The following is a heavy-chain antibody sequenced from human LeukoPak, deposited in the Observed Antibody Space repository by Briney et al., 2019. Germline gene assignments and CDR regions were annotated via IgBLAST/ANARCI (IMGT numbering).Heavy chain of an antibody. CDR2: ISRSSSYI. V-gene: IGHV3-21*01. CDR3: ARDGGGYSDYDFDY. D-gene: IGHD5-12*01. J-gene: IGHJ4*02. CDR1: GFTFSGHG. Sequence: GGSLRLSCAASGFTFSGHGMNWVRQAPGKGLEWVSFISRSSSYIYCADSVKGRFTISRDNAKNTLYLQMNSLRAEDTAVYYCARDGGGYSDYDFDYWGQGTLVTVSS.